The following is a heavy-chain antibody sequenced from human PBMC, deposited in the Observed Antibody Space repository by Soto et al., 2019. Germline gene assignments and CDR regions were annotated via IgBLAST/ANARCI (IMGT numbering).Heavy chain of an antibody. J-gene: IGHJ2*01. CDR2: IWYDGSNK. CDR1: GFTFSSYG. Sequence: QVQLVESGGGVVQPGRSLRLSCAASGFTFSSYGMHWVRQAPGKGLEWVAVIWYDGSNKYYADSVKGRFTISRDNSKNTLYLQMNSLRAEDTAVYYCARDGYSSGCAANWYFDLWGRGTLVTVSS. CDR3: ARDGYSSGCAANWYFDL. D-gene: IGHD6-19*01. V-gene: IGHV3-33*01.